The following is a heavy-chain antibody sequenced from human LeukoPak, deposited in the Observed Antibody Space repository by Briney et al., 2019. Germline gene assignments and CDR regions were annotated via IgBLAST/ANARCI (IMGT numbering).Heavy chain of an antibody. V-gene: IGHV4-38-2*02. D-gene: IGHD6-13*01. Sequence: SETLSLTCTVSGYSISSGYYWGWIRQPPGKGLVWIGSIYHSGSTNYNPSLKSRVTISVDTSKNQFSLKLSSVTAADTAVYYCARSTGHSSSWGFYYYYYMDVWGKGTTVTVSS. CDR3: ARSTGHSSSWGFYYYYYMDV. J-gene: IGHJ6*03. CDR2: IYHSGST. CDR1: GYSISSGYY.